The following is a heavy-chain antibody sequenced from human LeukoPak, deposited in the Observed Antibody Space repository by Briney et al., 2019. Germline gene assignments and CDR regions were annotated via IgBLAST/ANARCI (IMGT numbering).Heavy chain of an antibody. J-gene: IGHJ4*02. Sequence: PEASVRVSCKASGYSFTSYDINWVRQATGQGLEWMGWMNPNSGNTGYAQKFQGRVTMTRSASISTAYMELSSLSSEDTAVYYCARDLIAVAAPYFDYWGQGTLVTVSS. CDR3: ARDLIAVAAPYFDY. CDR2: MNPNSGNT. D-gene: IGHD6-19*01. CDR1: GYSFTSYD. V-gene: IGHV1-8*01.